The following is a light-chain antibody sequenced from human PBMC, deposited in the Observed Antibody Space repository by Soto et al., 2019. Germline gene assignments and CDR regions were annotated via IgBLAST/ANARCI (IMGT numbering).Light chain of an antibody. CDR1: SSDVDYNS. J-gene: IGLJ3*02. V-gene: IGLV2-14*01. CDR3: SSYRSRGGV. Sequence: QSVLTQPASVSGSPGQSITISCTGFSSDVDYNSVSWYQQHPGKAPKLVIYEVTNRPSGISTRFSGSKSGNTASLTISGLQAEDEADYYCSSYRSRGGVFGGGTKLTVL. CDR2: EVT.